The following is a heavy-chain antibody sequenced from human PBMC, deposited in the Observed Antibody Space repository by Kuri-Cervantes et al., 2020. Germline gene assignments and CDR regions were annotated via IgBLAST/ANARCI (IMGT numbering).Heavy chain of an antibody. CDR3: ARGVVVAATLGWFDP. V-gene: IGHV3-48*01. CDR2: ISGSSRTI. CDR1: GFTFSSYS. Sequence: GGSLRLSCAASGFTFSSYSMNWVRQAPGKGLEWVSYISGSSRTIYYADSVKGRFTISRDNAKNSLYLQMNSLRAEDTAVYYCARGVVVAATLGWFDPWGQGTLVTVSS. D-gene: IGHD2-15*01. J-gene: IGHJ5*02.